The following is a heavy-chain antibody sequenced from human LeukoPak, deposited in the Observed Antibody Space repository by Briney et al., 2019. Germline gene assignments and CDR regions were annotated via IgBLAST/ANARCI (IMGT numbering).Heavy chain of an antibody. CDR1: GFTFSSYG. D-gene: IGHD6-13*01. CDR2: IWYDGSNK. Sequence: GGSLRLSCAASGFTFSSYGMHWVRQAPGKGLEWVAVIWYDGSNKYYADSVKGRFTISRDNSKNTLYLQMNSLRAEDTAVYYCAGSQQLGAFDIWGQGTMVTVSS. CDR3: AGSQQLGAFDI. V-gene: IGHV3-33*01. J-gene: IGHJ3*02.